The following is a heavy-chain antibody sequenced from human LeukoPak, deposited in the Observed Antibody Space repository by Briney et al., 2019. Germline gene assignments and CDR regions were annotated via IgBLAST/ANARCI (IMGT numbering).Heavy chain of an antibody. D-gene: IGHD6-13*01. Sequence: GASVKVSCKASGYTFTSYGISWVRQAPGQGLEWMGWISAYNGNTNYAQKLQGRVTMTTDTSTSTAYMELSSLRSEDTAVYYCASGPTLFSSSWYFYYYYYMDVWGKGTTVTVSS. CDR2: ISAYNGNT. J-gene: IGHJ6*03. V-gene: IGHV1-18*01. CDR1: GYTFTSYG. CDR3: ASGPTLFSSSWYFYYYYYMDV.